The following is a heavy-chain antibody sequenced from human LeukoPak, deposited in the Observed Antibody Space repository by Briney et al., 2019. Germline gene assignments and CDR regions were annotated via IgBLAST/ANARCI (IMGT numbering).Heavy chain of an antibody. CDR2: ISAHNGNT. D-gene: IGHD6-13*01. V-gene: IGHV1-18*01. CDR1: GYTFTSYV. CDR3: ATAGESRSSQRSFDY. Sequence: AAVKVSCKASGYTFTSYVLTWVRQAPGQGLEWMGWISAHNGNTHYAQNLQGRVTLTTDTSTSTVYMELRSLRSDDTAGYYCATAGESRSSQRSFDYWGQGNLVTVSS. J-gene: IGHJ4*02.